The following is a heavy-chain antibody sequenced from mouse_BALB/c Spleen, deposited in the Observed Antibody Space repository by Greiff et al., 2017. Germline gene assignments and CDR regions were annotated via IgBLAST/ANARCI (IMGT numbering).Heavy chain of an antibody. D-gene: IGHD2-4*01. V-gene: IGHV1S16*01. CDR2: ITPSNGGT. Sequence: QVQLQQSGPELVKPGASVKMSCTASGYTFTSYVMHWVKQRPGQGLAWIGEITPSNGGTNFNEKFTRQATLTSDKSYSTAYIQLSSLTSENSAVYYCNKRVIATWGYAMDYWGQGTTVTVSS. CDR3: NKRVIATWGYAMDY. CDR1: GYTFTSYV. J-gene: IGHJ4*01.